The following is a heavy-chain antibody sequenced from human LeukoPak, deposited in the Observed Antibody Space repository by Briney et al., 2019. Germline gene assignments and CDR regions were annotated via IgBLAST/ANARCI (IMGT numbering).Heavy chain of an antibody. J-gene: IGHJ4*02. Sequence: GGSLRLSCAASGSTVSSNYMSWVRQAPGKGLEWVSVIYSGGNTYYADSVKGRFTISRDNSKNTLYLQMNSLRAEDTAVYYCASLPYSAPFSFDYWGQGTLVTVSS. CDR3: ASLPYSAPFSFDY. CDR2: IYSGGNT. CDR1: GSTVSSNY. V-gene: IGHV3-53*01. D-gene: IGHD2-15*01.